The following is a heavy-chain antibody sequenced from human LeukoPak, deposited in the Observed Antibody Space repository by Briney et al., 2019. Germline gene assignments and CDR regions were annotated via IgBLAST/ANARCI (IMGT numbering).Heavy chain of an antibody. J-gene: IGHJ4*02. CDR2: IGRSSSTT. V-gene: IGHV3-48*01. Sequence: GGSLRLSCAASGFTFSSYNMNWVRQAPGKGLEWISFIGRSSSTTYYADPVKGRFTISRDNSKNTLYLQMNSLRAEDTALYYCAKPMGGDPPRPFDYWGQGTLVTVSS. D-gene: IGHD2-21*01. CDR3: AKPMGGDPPRPFDY. CDR1: GFTFSSYN.